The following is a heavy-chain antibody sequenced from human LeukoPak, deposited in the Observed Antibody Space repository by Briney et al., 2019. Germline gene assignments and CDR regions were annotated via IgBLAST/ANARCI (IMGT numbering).Heavy chain of an antibody. CDR1: GYTFTSYY. CDR3: ARPYSSYFGSCDFDY. J-gene: IGHJ4*02. V-gene: IGHV1-46*01. CDR2: INPSGGST. D-gene: IGHD4-11*01. Sequence: ASVKVSCKASGYTFTSYYMHWVRHAPGQGLEWMGIINPSGGSTSYAQKFQGRVTMTRDTSTSTVYMELSSLRSEDTAVYYCARPYSSYFGSCDFDYWGQGTLVTVSS.